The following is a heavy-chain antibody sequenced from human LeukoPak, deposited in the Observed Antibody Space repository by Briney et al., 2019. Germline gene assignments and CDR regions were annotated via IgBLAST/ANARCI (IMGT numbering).Heavy chain of an antibody. CDR3: ARDIATVQHQD. D-gene: IGHD1-1*01. CDR1: GYTFTSYG. CDR2: ISAYNGNT. Sequence: ASVKVSCKASGYTFTSYGISWVRQAPGQGLEWMGWISAYNGNTNYVQKFRGRVAMTTDTSTSTVHMDLRSLRSDDTAVYYCARDIATVQHQDWGQGTLVTVSS. J-gene: IGHJ4*02. V-gene: IGHV1-18*01.